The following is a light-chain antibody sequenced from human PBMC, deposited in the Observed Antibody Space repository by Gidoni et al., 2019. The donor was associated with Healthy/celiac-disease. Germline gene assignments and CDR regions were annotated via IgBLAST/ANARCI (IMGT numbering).Light chain of an antibody. CDR1: QSISSY. Sequence: DSQMTQTPSSLSASVGDRVTITCRASQSISSYLKWYQQKPGKAPKPLIYAESSLQSGVPSRFSSSGSGTDFTLPISSLLPEDFATYYCQQSYSTLLYTFGQGTKLEIK. CDR2: AES. V-gene: IGKV1-39*01. CDR3: QQSYSTLLYT. J-gene: IGKJ2*01.